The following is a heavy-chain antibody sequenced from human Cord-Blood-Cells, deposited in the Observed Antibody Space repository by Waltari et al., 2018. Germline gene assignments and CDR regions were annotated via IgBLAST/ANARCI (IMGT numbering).Heavy chain of an antibody. Sequence: QVQLQQWGAVLLKPSETLSLTCAVYGGSFGVYYWSWIRQPPGKGLEWIGEINHSGSTNYNPSLKSRVTISVDTSKNQFSLKLSSVTAADTAVYYCARGGACSSTSCYNWFDPWGQGTLVTVSS. CDR1: GGSFGVYY. J-gene: IGHJ5*02. CDR2: INHSGST. D-gene: IGHD2-2*01. V-gene: IGHV4-34*01. CDR3: ARGGACSSTSCYNWFDP.